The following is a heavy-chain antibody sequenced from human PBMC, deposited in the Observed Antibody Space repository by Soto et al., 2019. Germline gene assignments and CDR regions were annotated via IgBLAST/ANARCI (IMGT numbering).Heavy chain of an antibody. CDR2: ISSDGGST. CDR1: GFTFSSHA. V-gene: IGHV3-74*01. D-gene: IGHD3-10*01. J-gene: IGHJ4*02. CDR3: PRARWGRGLGGAHAY. Sequence: GGSMRLSYGASGFTFSSHAMRWVRQAPGKGLEWVSRISSDGGSTSYADSVKGRFTISRDNAKNTLYLQMNSLRAEDTAVYYCPRARWGRGLGGAHAYWGQGTLVPVSS.